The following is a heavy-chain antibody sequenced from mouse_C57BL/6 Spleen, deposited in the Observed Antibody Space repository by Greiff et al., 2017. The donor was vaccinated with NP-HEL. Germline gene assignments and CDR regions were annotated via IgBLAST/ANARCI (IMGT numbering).Heavy chain of an antibody. CDR2: IDPEDGDT. V-gene: IGHV14-1*01. CDR3: TTSPYDGSSYGGDY. J-gene: IGHJ2*01. CDR1: GFNIKDYY. D-gene: IGHD1-1*01. Sequence: VQLQQSGAELVRPGASVKLSCTASGFNIKDYYMHWVQQRPEQGLEWIGRIDPEDGDTEYAPKFQGKATMTADTSSNTAYLQLSSMTSEETAVDYCTTSPYDGSSYGGDYWGQGTTLTVSS.